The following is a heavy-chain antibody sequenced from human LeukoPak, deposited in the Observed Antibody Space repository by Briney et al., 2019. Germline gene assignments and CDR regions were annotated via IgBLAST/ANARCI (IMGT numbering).Heavy chain of an antibody. V-gene: IGHV4-4*07. CDR3: ARHSGIAVAGMRYYYMDV. Sequence: KPSETLSLTCTVSGGSISSYYWSWIRQPAGKGLEWIGRIYTSGSTNYNPSLKSRVTMSVDTSKNQFSLKLSSVTAADTAVYYCARHSGIAVAGMRYYYMDVWGKGTTVTVSS. CDR1: GGSISSYY. CDR2: IYTSGST. D-gene: IGHD6-19*01. J-gene: IGHJ6*03.